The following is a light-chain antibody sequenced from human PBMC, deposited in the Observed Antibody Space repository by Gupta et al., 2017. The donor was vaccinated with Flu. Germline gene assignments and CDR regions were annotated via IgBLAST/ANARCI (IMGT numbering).Light chain of an antibody. CDR1: RSNIGAGSV. CDR3: QSYDSSLSVAV. Sequence: QSVLTPPPSVSGAPGQRLTISCTGSRSNIGAGSVVHWYQQLPGTAPKLLIYDNTNRPSGVPDRFSGSKSGTSASLAITGLQAEDEADFYCQSYDSSLSVAVFGGGTKLTVL. J-gene: IGLJ7*01. CDR2: DNT. V-gene: IGLV1-40*01.